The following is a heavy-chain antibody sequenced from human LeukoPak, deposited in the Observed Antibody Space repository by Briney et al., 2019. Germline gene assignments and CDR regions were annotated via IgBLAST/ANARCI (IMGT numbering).Heavy chain of an antibody. J-gene: IGHJ4*02. CDR1: GFTLSNHW. V-gene: IGHV3-7*01. Sequence: GGSLRLSCGASGFTLSNHWMTWVRQAPGKGLEWVATIKQGGSDKFYVDSVKGRFTISGDNAKNSLYLEMNSLRVEDTAVYYCARDTFGLWGQGTLVTVSS. D-gene: IGHD2/OR15-2a*01. CDR3: ARDTFGL. CDR2: IKQGGSDK.